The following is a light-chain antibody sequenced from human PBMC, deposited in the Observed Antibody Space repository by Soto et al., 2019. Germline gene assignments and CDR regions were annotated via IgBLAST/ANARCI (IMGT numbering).Light chain of an antibody. CDR1: RSVGSY. CDR2: DAS. Sequence: EIVLTQSPATLSLSPGERATLSCRASRSVGSYLAWYQQKPGQAPRLLIYDASNRATGIPARFSGSGSGTDFTLTISSLEPEDFAVYYCQQRSNWPTITFGQGTRLEI. V-gene: IGKV3-11*01. J-gene: IGKJ5*01. CDR3: QQRSNWPTIT.